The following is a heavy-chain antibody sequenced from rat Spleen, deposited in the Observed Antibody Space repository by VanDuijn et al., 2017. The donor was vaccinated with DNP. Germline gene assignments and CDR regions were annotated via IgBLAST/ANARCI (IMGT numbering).Heavy chain of an antibody. CDR1: GFTFSAYY. Sequence: EVQLVESGGGLVQPGRSLKLSCAASGFTFSAYYMAWVRQAPAKGLEWVAYIGSPAYAPYYGDSVKGRFTISRDNAKSTLYLQMNSLRSEDMATYYCARHVDYWGQGVMVTVSS. J-gene: IGHJ2*01. V-gene: IGHV5-22*01. CDR2: IGSPAYAP. CDR3: ARHVDY.